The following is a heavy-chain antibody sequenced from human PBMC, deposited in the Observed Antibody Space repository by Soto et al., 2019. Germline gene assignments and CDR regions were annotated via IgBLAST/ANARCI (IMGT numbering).Heavy chain of an antibody. CDR3: ARGRRSTYFQH. V-gene: IGHV4-34*01. CDR2: INHSGST. CDR1: GGSFSGDY. Sequence: QVQLQQWGAGLLKPSETLSLTCAVYGGSFSGDYWSWIHQPPGKGLEWIGEINHSGSTNYNPSLKSRITISVDTSKNLFSLKLSSVTAADTAVYSCARGRRSTYFQHWGQGTLVTVSS. J-gene: IGHJ1*01.